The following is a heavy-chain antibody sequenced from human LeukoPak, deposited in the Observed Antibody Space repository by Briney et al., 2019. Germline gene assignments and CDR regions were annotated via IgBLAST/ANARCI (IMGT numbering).Heavy chain of an antibody. CDR1: GFTFSSYS. Sequence: GGSLRLSCAASGFTFSSYSMNWVRQAPGKGLEWVSSISSSSSYIYYADSVKGRFTISRDNAKNSLYLQMNSLRAEDTAVYYCARQCAPTSILGCDYWGQGTLVTVSS. CDR3: ARQCAPTSILGCDY. V-gene: IGHV3-21*01. D-gene: IGHD2/OR15-2a*01. J-gene: IGHJ4*02. CDR2: ISSSSSYI.